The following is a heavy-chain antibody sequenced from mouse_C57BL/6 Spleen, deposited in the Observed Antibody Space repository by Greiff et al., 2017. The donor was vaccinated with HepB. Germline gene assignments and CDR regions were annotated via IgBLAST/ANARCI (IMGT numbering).Heavy chain of an antibody. D-gene: IGHD2-5*01. CDR1: GYSITSGYY. J-gene: IGHJ2*01. V-gene: IGHV3-6*01. Sequence: DVQLQESGPGLVKPSQSLSLTCSVTGYSITSGYYWNWIRQFPGNKLEWMGYISYDGSNNYNPSFKNRISITRDTSKNQFFMKLNSVTTEDTATYYCARVNSNYVDYFDYWGQGTTLTVSS. CDR3: ARVNSNYVDYFDY. CDR2: ISYDGSN.